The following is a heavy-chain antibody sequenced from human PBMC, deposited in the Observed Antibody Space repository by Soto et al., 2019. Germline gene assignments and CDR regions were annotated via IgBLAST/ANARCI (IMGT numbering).Heavy chain of an antibody. D-gene: IGHD1-26*01. CDR1: GFTFSGSA. V-gene: IGHV3-73*01. CDR2: IRSKANSYAT. CDR3: TRQAPWELPPGRLFDY. Sequence: GGSLRLSCAASGFTFSGSAMRWVCQASGKGLEWVGRIRSKANSYATAYAASVKGRFTISRDDSKNTAYLQMNSLKTEDTAVYYCTRQAPWELPPGRLFDYWGQGTLVTVSS. J-gene: IGHJ4*02.